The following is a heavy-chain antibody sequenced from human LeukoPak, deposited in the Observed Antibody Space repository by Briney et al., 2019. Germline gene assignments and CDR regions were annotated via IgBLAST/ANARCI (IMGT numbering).Heavy chain of an antibody. CDR3: AKTLYTSSSLDS. J-gene: IGHJ4*02. V-gene: IGHV3-9*01. Sequence: PGGSLRLSCAASGFTFDDYAMHWVRQAPGKGLEWVSGISWNTGTLGYADSVKGRFTISRDNAKNSLYLQMNSLRAEDTALYYCAKTLYTSSSLDSWGQGTLVTVSS. CDR1: GFTFDDYA. CDR2: ISWNTGTL. D-gene: IGHD6-13*01.